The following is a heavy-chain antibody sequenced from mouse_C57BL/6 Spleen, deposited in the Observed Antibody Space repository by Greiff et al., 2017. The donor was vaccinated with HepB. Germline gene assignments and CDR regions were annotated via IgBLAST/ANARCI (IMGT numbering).Heavy chain of an antibody. CDR2: INYDGSST. D-gene: IGHD2-2*01. V-gene: IGHV5-16*01. J-gene: IGHJ3*01. CDR1: GFTFSDYY. Sequence: DVKLVESEGGLVQPGSSMKLSCTASGFTFSDYYMAWVRQVPEKGLEWVANINYDGSSTYYLDSLKSRFIISRDNAKNILYLQMSSLKSEDTATYYCARGRSTMVTTEFAYWGQGTLVTVSA. CDR3: ARGRSTMVTTEFAY.